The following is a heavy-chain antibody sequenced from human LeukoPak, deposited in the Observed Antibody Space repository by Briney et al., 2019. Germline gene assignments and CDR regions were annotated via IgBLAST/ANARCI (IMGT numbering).Heavy chain of an antibody. V-gene: IGHV1-2*02. D-gene: IGHD6-19*01. Sequence: ASVKVSCKASGHTFTGYYMHWVRQAPGQGLEWMGWINPNSGGTNYAQKFQGRVTMTRDTSISTAHMELSRLRSDDTAVYYCARARFSSGWYGSPLAYWGQGTLVTVSS. CDR2: INPNSGGT. CDR3: ARARFSSGWYGSPLAY. J-gene: IGHJ4*02. CDR1: GHTFTGYY.